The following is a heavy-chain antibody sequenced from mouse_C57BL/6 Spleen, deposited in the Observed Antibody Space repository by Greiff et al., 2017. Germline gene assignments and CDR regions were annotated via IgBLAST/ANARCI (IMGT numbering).Heavy chain of an antibody. J-gene: IGHJ1*03. V-gene: IGHV1-5*01. CDR3: TRGGSSYPYWYFDV. D-gene: IGHD1-1*01. CDR1: GYTFTSYW. Sequence: VQLKESGTVLARPGASVKMSCKTSGYTFTSYWMHWVKQRPGQGLEWIGAIYPGNSDTSYNQKFKGKAKLTAVTSASTAYMELSSLTNEDSAVYYCTRGGSSYPYWYFDVWGTGTTVTVSS. CDR2: IYPGNSDT.